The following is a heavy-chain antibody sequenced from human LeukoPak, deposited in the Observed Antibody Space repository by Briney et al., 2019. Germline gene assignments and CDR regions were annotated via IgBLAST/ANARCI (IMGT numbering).Heavy chain of an antibody. V-gene: IGHV3-23*01. CDR1: GFTFSSYA. D-gene: IGHD3-10*01. CDR3: ANQYYYGSGSPKRRYYFDY. Sequence: PGGSLRLSCAASGFTFSSYAMSWVRQAPGKGLEWVSPISGSGGSTYYADSVKGRFTISRDNSKNTLYLQMNSLRAEDTAVYYCANQYYYGSGSPKRRYYFDYWGQGTLVTVSS. CDR2: ISGSGGST. J-gene: IGHJ4*02.